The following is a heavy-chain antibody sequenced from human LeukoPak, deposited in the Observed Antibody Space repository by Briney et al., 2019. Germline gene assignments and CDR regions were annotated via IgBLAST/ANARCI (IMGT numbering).Heavy chain of an antibody. CDR3: AREPKPTNYYFDN. CDR1: GGSISSYY. V-gene: IGHV4-59*12. Sequence: PSETLSLTCTVSGGSISSYYWSWIRQPPGKGLEWIGYIYYSGSTNYNPSLKSRVTISVDTSKNQFSLKLNSVTAADTAVYYCAREPKPTNYYFDNWGQGTLVTVS. D-gene: IGHD1-1*01. CDR2: IYYSGST. J-gene: IGHJ4*02.